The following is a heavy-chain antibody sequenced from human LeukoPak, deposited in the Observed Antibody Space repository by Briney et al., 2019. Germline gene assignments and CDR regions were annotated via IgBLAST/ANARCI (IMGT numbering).Heavy chain of an antibody. CDR2: IYTSGST. Sequence: SQTLSLTCTVSGGSVSSGSYYWSWIRQPAGKGLEWIGRIYTSGSTNYKPSLKSRVTISVDTSKNQFSLKLSSVTAADTAVYYCARGGYYGSGNDFRFDPWGQGTLVTVSS. D-gene: IGHD3-10*01. V-gene: IGHV4-61*02. CDR3: ARGGYYGSGNDFRFDP. CDR1: GGSVSSGSYY. J-gene: IGHJ5*02.